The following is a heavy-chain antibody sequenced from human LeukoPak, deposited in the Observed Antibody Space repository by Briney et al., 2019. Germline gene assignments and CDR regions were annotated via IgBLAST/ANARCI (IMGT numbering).Heavy chain of an antibody. V-gene: IGHV3-23*01. CDR3: ARDRGRYYDSRGFYWGYYFDS. CDR1: GFTFNSYA. J-gene: IGHJ4*02. CDR2: ISGSGDST. Sequence: GGSLRLSCAASGFTFNSYAVRWAPEARGKGLEWVSAISGSGDSTYYADSVKARFTISRDNSKVTLYLQMSSVRVDDTAVYYCARDRGRYYDSRGFYWGYYFDSWGQGILVTVST. D-gene: IGHD3-22*01.